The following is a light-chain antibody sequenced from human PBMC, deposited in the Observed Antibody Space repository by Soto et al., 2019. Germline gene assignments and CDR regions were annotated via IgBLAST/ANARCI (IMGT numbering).Light chain of an antibody. Sequence: EVLMTQSPPTLSVSPGERATLFCRASQSVDSNVAWYQQKPGQAPRLLGYGESTRATGVPARFSGTGSGTEFNLTISSLQSEDFAFYYCHQYNNWPHYTFGQGTKLEFK. CDR2: GES. J-gene: IGKJ2*01. CDR1: QSVDSN. CDR3: HQYNNWPHYT. V-gene: IGKV3-15*01.